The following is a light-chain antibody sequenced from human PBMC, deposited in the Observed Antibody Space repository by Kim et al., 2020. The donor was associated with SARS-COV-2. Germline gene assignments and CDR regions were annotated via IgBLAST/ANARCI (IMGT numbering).Light chain of an antibody. Sequence: EIVLTQSPGTLSLSPGQRATLSCRASQSISNNFLAWFQHKRGQAPRLLIYGASTRATAIPDRFSGSGSGTDFTLTISRLEPEDFAVYYCHQYVSLPRTFGQGTKLEI. CDR2: GAS. CDR3: HQYVSLPRT. V-gene: IGKV3-20*01. J-gene: IGKJ2*02. CDR1: QSISNNF.